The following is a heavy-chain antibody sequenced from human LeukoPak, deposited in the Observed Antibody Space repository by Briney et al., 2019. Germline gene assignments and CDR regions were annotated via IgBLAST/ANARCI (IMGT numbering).Heavy chain of an antibody. J-gene: IGHJ4*02. D-gene: IGHD3-16*01. CDR3: ASHPRYGPNYFDF. Sequence: GESLKISCKGSEYSFISYGISWVRQTPGKGLEWMGRIDPSDSYTTYNPSSQGHVTISADKSISTAYLQWSSLEASDTAIYYCASHPRYGPNYFDFWGQGTLATVSS. V-gene: IGHV5-10-1*01. CDR2: IDPSDSYT. CDR1: EYSFISYG.